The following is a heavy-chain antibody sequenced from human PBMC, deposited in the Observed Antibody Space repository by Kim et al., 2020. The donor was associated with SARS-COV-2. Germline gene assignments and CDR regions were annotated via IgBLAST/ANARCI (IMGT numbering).Heavy chain of an antibody. J-gene: IGHJ4*02. V-gene: IGHV3-13*01. D-gene: IGHD5-18*01. CDR3: AGGYSYELDY. Sequence: ATFYPDSVKGRFTVSRENAKNSLYLQMNSLRAGDTAVYYCAGGYSYELDYWGRGTLVIVSP. CDR2: AT.